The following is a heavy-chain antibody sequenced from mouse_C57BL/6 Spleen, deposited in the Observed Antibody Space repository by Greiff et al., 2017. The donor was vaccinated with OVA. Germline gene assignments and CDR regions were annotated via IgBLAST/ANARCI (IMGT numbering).Heavy chain of an antibody. CDR2: IDPETGGA. V-gene: IGHV1-15*01. J-gene: IGHJ3*01. Sequence: VQLQQSGAELVRPGASVTLSCKASGYTFTDYEMHWVKQTPVHGLEWIGAIDPETGGAAYKQKFKGKAILTADKSSSTAYMELRSLTSEDSAVYYCTIYEFFAYWGQGTLVTVSA. CDR3: TIYEFFAY. D-gene: IGHD2-3*01. CDR1: GYTFTDYE.